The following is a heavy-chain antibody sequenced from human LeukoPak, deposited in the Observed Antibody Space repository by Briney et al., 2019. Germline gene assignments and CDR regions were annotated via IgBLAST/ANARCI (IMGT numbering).Heavy chain of an antibody. Sequence: KTSETLSLTCTVSGGSISSYYWSWIRQPPGKGLEWIGYIYYSGSTNYNPSLKSRVTISVDTSKNQFSLKLSSVTAADTAVYYCAGSSVGANFDYWGQGTLVTVSS. D-gene: IGHD1-26*01. V-gene: IGHV4-59*01. J-gene: IGHJ4*02. CDR3: AGSSVGANFDY. CDR1: GGSISSYY. CDR2: IYYSGST.